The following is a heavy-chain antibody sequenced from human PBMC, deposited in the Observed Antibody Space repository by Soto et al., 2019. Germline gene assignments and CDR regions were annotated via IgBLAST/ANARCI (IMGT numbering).Heavy chain of an antibody. V-gene: IGHV4-31*03. D-gene: IGHD3-22*01. CDR1: GGSISSGGYY. CDR2: IYYSGST. CDR3: CRGLRRGLTYESRGYYNY. Sequence: SETLSLTCTVSGGSISSGGYYWSWIRQHPGKGLEWIGYIYYSGSTYYNPSLKSRVTISVDTSKNQFSLKLSSVTAADTAVYYFCRGLRRGLTYESRGYYNYWGQGTLVTVSS. J-gene: IGHJ4*02.